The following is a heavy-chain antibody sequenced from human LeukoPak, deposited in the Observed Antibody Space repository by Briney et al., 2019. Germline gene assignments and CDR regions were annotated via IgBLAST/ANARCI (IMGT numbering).Heavy chain of an antibody. Sequence: GGSLRLSCVASKFTFSSYWMSWVRQAPGKGLEWVSAISGSGGSTYYADSVKGRFTISRDNSKNTLYLQMNSLRAEDTAVYYCARSPDAFDIWGQGTMVTVSS. J-gene: IGHJ3*02. CDR1: KFTFSSYW. CDR2: ISGSGGST. V-gene: IGHV3-23*01. CDR3: ARSPDAFDI.